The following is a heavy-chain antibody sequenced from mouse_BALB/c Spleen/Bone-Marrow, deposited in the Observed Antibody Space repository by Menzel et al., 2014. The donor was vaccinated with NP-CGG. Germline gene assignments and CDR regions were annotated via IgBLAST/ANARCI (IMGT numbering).Heavy chain of an antibody. CDR1: GYAFSSSW. CDR2: IYPGDGDT. D-gene: IGHD2-1*01. J-gene: IGHJ1*01. CDR3: ARHAYGNSYWYFDV. Sequence: QVQLQQPGPELVKPGASVKISCKASGYAFSSSWMNWVKQRPGQGLEWIGRIYPGDGDTNYNGKFKGKATLTADKSSSTACMQLSSLTSVDSAVYFWARHAYGNSYWYFDVWGAGTTVTVSS. V-gene: IGHV1-82*01.